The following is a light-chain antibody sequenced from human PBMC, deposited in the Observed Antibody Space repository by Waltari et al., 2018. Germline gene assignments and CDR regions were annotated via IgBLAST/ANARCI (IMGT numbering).Light chain of an antibody. CDR1: QSLLYISNNKNY. CDR3: QQYYRSPPWT. Sequence: DIVMTQSPDPLAASLGERATINCKSSQSLLYISNNKNYLAWYQLKPGQPPKLLIYWASSRESGVPDRFSGSGSGTDFTLTISSLQADDVAVYYCQQYYRSPPWTFGQGTKVEIK. J-gene: IGKJ1*01. CDR2: WAS. V-gene: IGKV4-1*01.